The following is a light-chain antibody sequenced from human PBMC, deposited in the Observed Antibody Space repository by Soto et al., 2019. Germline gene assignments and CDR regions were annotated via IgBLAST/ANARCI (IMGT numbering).Light chain of an antibody. V-gene: IGKV1-12*01. CDR2: TAS. J-gene: IGKJ4*01. CDR1: QGISSW. Sequence: DIQMTQSPSSVSASVGDRVTITCRASQGISSWLAWYQQKPGKAPNLLIHTASSLQSEVPSRYSRSGYGADYTLTISSRQPGDFAPNQCQHPNSSPLTFGGGTKVEIK. CDR3: QHPNSSPLT.